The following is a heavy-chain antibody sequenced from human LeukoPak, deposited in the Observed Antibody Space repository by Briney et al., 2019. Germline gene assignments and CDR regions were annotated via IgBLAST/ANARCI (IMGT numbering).Heavy chain of an antibody. CDR2: INHSGST. D-gene: IGHD3-10*01. V-gene: IGHV4-34*01. J-gene: IGHJ3*02. CDR3: ARERGLADAFDI. Sequence: SETLSLTCAVYGGSFSGYYWSWIRQPPGKGLEWIGEINHSGSTNYNPSLKSRVTISVDTSKNQFSLKLSSVTAADTAVYYCARERGLADAFDIWGQGTMVTVSS. CDR1: GGSFSGYY.